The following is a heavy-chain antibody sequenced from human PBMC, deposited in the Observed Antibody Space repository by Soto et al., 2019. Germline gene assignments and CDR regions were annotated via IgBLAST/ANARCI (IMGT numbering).Heavy chain of an antibody. V-gene: IGHV3-30*18. D-gene: IGHD3-10*01. CDR2: ISYDGSLK. CDR3: AKDFKVSGSYYGSLNYYYGMDV. J-gene: IGHJ6*02. CDR1: GFTFSSYG. Sequence: GGSLRISCAASGFTFSSYGMHWVRQAPGKGLEWVAIISYDGSLKYYAASVKGRFTTSRDNSKSALYLQMNSLRPEDTAVYYCAKDFKVSGSYYGSLNYYYGMDVWGQGTTVTVSS.